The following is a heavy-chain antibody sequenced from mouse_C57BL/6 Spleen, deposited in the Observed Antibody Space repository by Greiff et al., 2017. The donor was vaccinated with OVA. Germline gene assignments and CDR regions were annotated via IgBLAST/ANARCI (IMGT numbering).Heavy chain of an antibody. V-gene: IGHV1-52*01. D-gene: IGHD1-1*01. CDR1: GPHYTLYS. CDR3: ARSTTVVARYFDV. CDR2: IDPSDSET. J-gene: IGHJ1*03. Sequence: QVQLQQSGAGLVRPGSSVKLSCKASGPHYTLYSMHWVKQRPIQGLEWIGNIDPSDSETHYNQKFKDKATLTVDKSSSTAYMQLSSLTSEDSAVYYCARSTTVVARYFDVWGTGTTVTVSS.